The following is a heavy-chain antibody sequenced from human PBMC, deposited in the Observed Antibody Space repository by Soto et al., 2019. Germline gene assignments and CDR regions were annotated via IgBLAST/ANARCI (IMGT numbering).Heavy chain of an antibody. CDR3: ARHPKRYCSSTSCYGDWFDP. J-gene: IGHJ5*02. CDR1: GGSISSSSYY. CDR2: IYYSGST. V-gene: IGHV4-39*01. D-gene: IGHD2-2*01. Sequence: SETLSLTCTVSGGSISSSSYYWGWIRQPPGKGLEWIGSIYYSGSTYYNPSLKSRVTISVDTSKNQFSLKLSSVTAADTAVYYCARHPKRYCSSTSCYGDWFDPWGQGTLVTVSS.